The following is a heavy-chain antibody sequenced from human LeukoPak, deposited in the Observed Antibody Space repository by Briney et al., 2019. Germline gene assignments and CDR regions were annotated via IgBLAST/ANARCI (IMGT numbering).Heavy chain of an antibody. D-gene: IGHD3-16*01. J-gene: IGHJ2*01. CDR3: ARLKMGAYFDL. V-gene: IGHV4-59*08. CDR2: IYFTGAT. CDR1: DDSISSYF. Sequence: SETLSLTCTVSDDSISSYFWRWIRQPPGKGPEWIAYIYFTGATSYNPSLRSRVSISLDTSKRDFSLTLSSVTVADTAVYFCARLKMGAYFDLWGRGTLATVSS.